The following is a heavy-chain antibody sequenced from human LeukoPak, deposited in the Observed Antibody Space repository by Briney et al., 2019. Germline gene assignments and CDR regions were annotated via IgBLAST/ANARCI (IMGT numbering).Heavy chain of an antibody. CDR1: GFTFSSYW. D-gene: IGHD3-9*01. CDR2: INSDGSST. J-gene: IGHJ6*04. Sequence: PGGSLRLSCAASGFTFSSYWMHWVRQAPGKGLVWVSRINSDGSSTSYADSVKGRFTISRDNSKNTLYLQMNSLRAEDTAVYYCAKVGSLRYFDWLMYGMDVWGKGTTVTVSS. CDR3: AKVGSLRYFDWLMYGMDV. V-gene: IGHV3-74*01.